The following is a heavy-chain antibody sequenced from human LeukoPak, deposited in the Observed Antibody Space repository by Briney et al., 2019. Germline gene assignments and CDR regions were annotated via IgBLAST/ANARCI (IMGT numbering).Heavy chain of an antibody. CDR1: GFTFSSYW. D-gene: IGHD5-12*01. Sequence: HPGRSLRLSCAASGFTFSSYWMHWVRQAPGKGLMWVSRINSDGSITNYADSVKGRFTISRDNAKNTLYLQMNSLRAEDTAVYYCARVRATFSPHFDNWGQGTQVTVSS. V-gene: IGHV3-74*01. CDR2: INSDGSIT. CDR3: ARVRATFSPHFDN. J-gene: IGHJ4*02.